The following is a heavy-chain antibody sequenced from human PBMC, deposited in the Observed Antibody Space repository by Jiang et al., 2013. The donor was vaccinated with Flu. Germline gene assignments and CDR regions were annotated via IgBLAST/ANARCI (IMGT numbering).Heavy chain of an antibody. Sequence: VQLLESGGGLVQPGGSLRLSCAASGFTFSSYAMSWVRQAPGKGLEWVSAISGSGGSTYYADSVKGRFTISRDNSKNTLYLQMNSLRAEDTAVYYCAKDRGTAPRRLVYYFDYWGQGTLVTVSS. D-gene: IGHD1-1*01. V-gene: IGHV3-23*01. J-gene: IGHJ4*02. CDR3: AKDRGTAPRRLVYYFDY. CDR2: ISGSGGST. CDR1: GFTFSSYA.